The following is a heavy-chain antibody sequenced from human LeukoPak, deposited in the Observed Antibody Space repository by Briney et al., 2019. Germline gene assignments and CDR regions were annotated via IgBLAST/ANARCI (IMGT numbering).Heavy chain of an antibody. J-gene: IGHJ6*03. CDR1: GYSFTSYW. D-gene: IGHD5-18*01. CDR2: TYPGDSDT. Sequence: GESLKISCKGSGYSFTSYWIGWVRQMPGKGLEWMGITYPGDSDTRYSPSFQGQVTISADKSISTAYLQWSSLKASDTAMYYRARHSGGYSYGYDYYYYMDVWGKGTTVTVSS. CDR3: ARHSGGYSYGYDYYYYMDV. V-gene: IGHV5-51*01.